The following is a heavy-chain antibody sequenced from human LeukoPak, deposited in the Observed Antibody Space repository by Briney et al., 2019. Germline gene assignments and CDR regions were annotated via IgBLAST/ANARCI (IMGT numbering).Heavy chain of an antibody. V-gene: IGHV4-39*01. CDR3: ARQYSSPPLNWFDP. J-gene: IGHJ5*02. CDR1: GGSISSYY. D-gene: IGHD6-13*01. CDR2: IYYSGST. Sequence: SETLSLTCTVSGGSISSYYWGWIRQPPGKGLEWIGSIYYSGSTYYNPSLKSRVTISVDTSKNQFSLKLSSVTAADTAVYYCARQYSSPPLNWFDPWGQGTLVTVSS.